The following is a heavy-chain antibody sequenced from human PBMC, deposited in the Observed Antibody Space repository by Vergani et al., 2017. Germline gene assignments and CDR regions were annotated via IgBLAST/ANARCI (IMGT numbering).Heavy chain of an antibody. CDR2: ISGSGGST. J-gene: IGHJ3*02. Sequence: EVQLLESGGGLVQPGGSLRLSCAASGFTFSSYAMSWVRQAPGKGLEWVSAISGSGGSTYYADSVKGRFTISRDNSKTTLYLQMNSLRAEDTAVYYCAKVTTQYYYDSSGYWNFFNGAFDIWGQGTMVTVSS. D-gene: IGHD3-22*01. V-gene: IGHV3-23*01. CDR1: GFTFSSYA. CDR3: AKVTTQYYYDSSGYWNFFNGAFDI.